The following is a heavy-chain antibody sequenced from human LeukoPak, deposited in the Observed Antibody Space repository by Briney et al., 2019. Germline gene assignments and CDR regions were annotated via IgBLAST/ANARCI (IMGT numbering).Heavy chain of an antibody. CDR1: GFTFDVYA. J-gene: IGHJ4*02. CDR2: ISWNSGSI. Sequence: PGGSLRLSCAASGFTFDVYAMHGVRQAPGKGLECLSGISWNSGSIGYADSVKGRFTISRDNAKNSLYLQMNSLRAEDTALYYCAKDIRESDGDRGESTFAYWGQGTLVTVSS. CDR3: AKDIRESDGDRGESTFAY. D-gene: IGHD2/OR15-2a*01. V-gene: IGHV3-9*01.